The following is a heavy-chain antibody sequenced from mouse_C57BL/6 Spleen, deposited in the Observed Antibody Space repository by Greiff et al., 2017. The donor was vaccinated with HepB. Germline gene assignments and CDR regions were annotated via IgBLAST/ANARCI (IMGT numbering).Heavy chain of an antibody. CDR2: IYPGNSDT. V-gene: IGHV1-5*01. Sequence: EVQLQQSGTVLARPGASVKMSCKTSGYTFTSYWMHWVKQRPGQGLEWIGAIYPGNSDTSYNQKFKGKAKLTAVTSASTAYMELSSLTTEDSAVYYCTVVATNYYAMDYWGQGTSVTVSS. D-gene: IGHD1-1*01. J-gene: IGHJ4*01. CDR1: GYTFTSYW. CDR3: TVVATNYYAMDY.